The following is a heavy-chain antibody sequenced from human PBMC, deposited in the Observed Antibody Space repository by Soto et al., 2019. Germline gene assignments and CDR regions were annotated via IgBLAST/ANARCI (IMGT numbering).Heavy chain of an antibody. D-gene: IGHD3-22*01. Sequence: QVQLVQSGAEVKKPGSSVKVSCKASGGTFSSYAISWVRQAPGQGLEWMGGIIPIFDTANYAQKFQGRVTITADESTSTAYMELSSLRSEDTAVYYCATKSNHYYDSSGYLVHWGQGTLVTVSS. CDR3: ATKSNHYYDSSGYLVH. CDR2: IIPIFDTA. V-gene: IGHV1-69*01. CDR1: GGTFSSYA. J-gene: IGHJ4*02.